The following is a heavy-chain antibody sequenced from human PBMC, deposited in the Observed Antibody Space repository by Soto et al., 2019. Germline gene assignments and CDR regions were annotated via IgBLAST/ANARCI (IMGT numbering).Heavy chain of an antibody. CDR2: ISGSGGST. V-gene: IGHV3-23*01. CDR1: GFTFSSYA. CDR3: AKGCRVLASCFDY. J-gene: IGHJ4*02. Sequence: PVGSLRLSCAASGFTFSSYAMSLVRHAPGKGLEWVSAISGSGGSTYYADSVKGRFTISRDDSKDTLYLQMNSLRAEDTAVYYCAKGCRVLASCFDYWGQGTLVTVSS. D-gene: IGHD2-15*01.